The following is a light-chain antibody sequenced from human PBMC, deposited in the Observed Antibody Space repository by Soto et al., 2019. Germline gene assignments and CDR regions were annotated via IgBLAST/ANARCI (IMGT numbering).Light chain of an antibody. J-gene: IGKJ4*01. CDR1: QRISNY. V-gene: IGKV1-39*01. CDR3: QQSFSSVT. CDR2: AAS. Sequence: DIQMTQSPSSLSASVGDRVTIACRASQRISNYLNWYQQKPGQAPKIVIYAASNLASGVPSRFSGSDFGTDFTLTISSLQPEDVATYYCQQSFSSVTFGGGTKVEIK.